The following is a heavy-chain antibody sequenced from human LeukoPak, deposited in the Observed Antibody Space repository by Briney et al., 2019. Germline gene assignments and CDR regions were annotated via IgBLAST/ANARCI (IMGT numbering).Heavy chain of an antibody. J-gene: IGHJ6*02. Sequence: GGSLRLSCAASGFTFSSYAMSWVRQAPGKGLEWVSAISGSGGSTYYADSVKGRFTISRDNSKNTLYLQMNSLRAEDTAVYYCAGGIAAAGPPPFYYYGMDVWGQGTTVTVSS. V-gene: IGHV3-23*01. CDR2: ISGSGGST. CDR1: GFTFSSYA. D-gene: IGHD6-13*01. CDR3: AGGIAAAGPPPFYYYGMDV.